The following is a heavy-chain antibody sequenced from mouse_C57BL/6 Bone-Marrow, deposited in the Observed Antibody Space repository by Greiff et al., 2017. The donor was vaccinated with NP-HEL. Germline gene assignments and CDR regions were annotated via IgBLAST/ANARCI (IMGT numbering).Heavy chain of an antibody. CDR1: GYTFTSYW. Sequence: QVQLKESGAELVKPGASVKMSCKASGYTFTSYWITWVKQRPGQGLEWIGDIYPGSGSTNYNEKFKSKATLTVDTSSSTAYMQLSSLTSEDSAVYYCAYSNPAWFAYWGQGTLVTVSA. CDR3: AYSNPAWFAY. D-gene: IGHD2-5*01. CDR2: IYPGSGST. V-gene: IGHV1-55*01. J-gene: IGHJ3*01.